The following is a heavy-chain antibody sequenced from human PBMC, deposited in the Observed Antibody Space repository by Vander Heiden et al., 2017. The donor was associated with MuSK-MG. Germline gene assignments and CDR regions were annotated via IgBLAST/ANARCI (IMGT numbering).Heavy chain of an antibody. CDR2: IIPIFGTA. CDR1: GGTFSSYA. Sequence: QVQLVQSGAEVKKPGSSVKVSCKASGGTFSSYAISGVRQAPGQGLEWMGGIIPIFGTANYAQKFQGRVTITADESTSTAYMELSSLRSEDTAVYYCASVGGAIEMATIMHYYGMDVWGQGTTVTVSS. D-gene: IGHD5-12*01. CDR3: ASVGGAIEMATIMHYYGMDV. V-gene: IGHV1-69*01. J-gene: IGHJ6*02.